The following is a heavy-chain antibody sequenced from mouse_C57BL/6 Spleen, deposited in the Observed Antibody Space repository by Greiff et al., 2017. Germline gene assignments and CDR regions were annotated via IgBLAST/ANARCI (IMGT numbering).Heavy chain of an antibody. Sequence: EVQLVESGGGLVKPGGSLKLSCAASGFTFSDYGMHWVRQAPEKGLEWVAYISSGSSTIYYADTVKGRFTIARDNAKNTLFLQMTSLRSEDTAMYYCARGDTTVGHYAMDYWGQGTSVTVSS. CDR1: GFTFSDYG. CDR3: ARGDTTVGHYAMDY. V-gene: IGHV5-17*01. D-gene: IGHD1-1*01. J-gene: IGHJ4*01. CDR2: ISSGSSTI.